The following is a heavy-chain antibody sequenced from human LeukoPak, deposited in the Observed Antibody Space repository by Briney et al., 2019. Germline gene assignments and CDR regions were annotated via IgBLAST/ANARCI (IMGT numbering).Heavy chain of an antibody. CDR3: AVGYCSSTCCSLLGEY. V-gene: IGHV3-48*03. D-gene: IGHD2-2*01. J-gene: IGHJ4*02. CDR2: ISSSGSTI. CDR1: GFTFSSYE. Sequence: PAESLTLSCAASGFTFSSYEMNWVRQAPGKGLEWVSYISSSGSTIYYPHAVNRQFTRHSDNAKLSLYLQMNSLRDEDMAVYYCAVGYCSSTCCSLLGEYWGQGTLVTVS.